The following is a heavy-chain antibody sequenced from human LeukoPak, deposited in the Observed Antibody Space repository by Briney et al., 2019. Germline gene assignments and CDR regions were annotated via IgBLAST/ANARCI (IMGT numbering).Heavy chain of an antibody. CDR3: ARVSPLRGEDF. Sequence: SETLSLTCAVSGGSISSHNWWSWVRQPPGKGLEWIGEIYYSGSTNYNPSLKGRVTISVDKSKNQFSLKLSSVTAADTAVYYCARVSPLRGEDFWGQGTPVTVSS. CDR1: GGSISSHNW. V-gene: IGHV4-4*02. CDR2: IYYSGST. D-gene: IGHD2/OR15-2a*01. J-gene: IGHJ4*02.